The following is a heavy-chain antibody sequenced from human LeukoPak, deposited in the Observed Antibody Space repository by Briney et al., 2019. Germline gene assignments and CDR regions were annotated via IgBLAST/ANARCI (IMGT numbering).Heavy chain of an antibody. CDR1: GGSISSSSYY. J-gene: IGHJ4*02. Sequence: SETLSLTCTVSGGSISSSSYYWGWIRQPPGKGLEWIGSIYYSGSTYYNPSLKSRVTISVDTSKNQFSLKLSSVTAADTAVYYCASRTPYYDFWSGYYPPFYRDYFDYWGQGTLVTVSS. CDR3: ASRTPYYDFWSGYYPPFYRDYFDY. CDR2: IYYSGST. D-gene: IGHD3-3*01. V-gene: IGHV4-39*01.